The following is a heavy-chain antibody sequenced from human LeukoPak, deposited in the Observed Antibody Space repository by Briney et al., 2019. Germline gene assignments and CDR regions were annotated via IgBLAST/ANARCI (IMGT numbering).Heavy chain of an antibody. V-gene: IGHV1-69*04. D-gene: IGHD6-6*01. CDR3: AREVAARQRTYYYYYYGMDV. CDR1: GGTFSSYA. J-gene: IGHJ6*02. Sequence: GASVKVSCKASGGTFSSYAISWVRQAPGQGLEWMGRIIPILGIANYAQKFQGRVTITADKSTSTAYMELSSLRSEDTAVYYCAREVAARQRTYYYYYYGMDVWGQGTTVTVSS. CDR2: IIPILGIA.